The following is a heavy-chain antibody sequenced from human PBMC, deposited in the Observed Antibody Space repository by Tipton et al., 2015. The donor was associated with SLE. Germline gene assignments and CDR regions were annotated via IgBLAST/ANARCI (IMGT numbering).Heavy chain of an antibody. V-gene: IGHV4-59*11. Sequence: TLSLTCTVSGGSISSHYWSWIRQPPGKGLEWIGYIYYSGSTNYNPSLKSRVTISVDTSKNQFSLKLSSVTAADTAVYYCATTVVAGYYYYGMDVWGQGTTVTVSS. CDR2: IYYSGST. CDR3: ATTVVAGYYYYGMDV. J-gene: IGHJ6*02. CDR1: GGSISSHY. D-gene: IGHD6-19*01.